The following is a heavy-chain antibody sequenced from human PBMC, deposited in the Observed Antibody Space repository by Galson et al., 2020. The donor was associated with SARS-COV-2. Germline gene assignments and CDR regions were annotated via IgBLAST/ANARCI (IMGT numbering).Heavy chain of an antibody. CDR2: ISGSGSRT. CDR3: AKEGASVTGDSNWFDP. Sequence: GESLKISCAASGFTFSNYAMSWVRQAPGKGLEWVSGISGSGSRTDYADSVKGRFTISRDNSKNTLYLQMNSLRVEDTAVDYCAKEGASVTGDSNWFDPWGQGALVTVSS. V-gene: IGHV3-23*01. J-gene: IGHJ5*02. D-gene: IGHD3-9*01. CDR1: GFTFSNYA.